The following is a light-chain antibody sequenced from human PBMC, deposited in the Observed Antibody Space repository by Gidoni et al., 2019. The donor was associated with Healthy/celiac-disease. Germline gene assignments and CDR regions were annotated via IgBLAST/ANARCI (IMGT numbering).Light chain of an antibody. V-gene: IGKV3-15*01. CDR2: GAS. Sequence: EIVMTQSPATLSVSPGARATLSCRASQRVSSNLAWYQQTPGQAPRLLIYGASTRATGIPARFSGSGSGTEFTLTISSLQSEDFAVYYCQQYNNWPLTFGGGTKVEIK. J-gene: IGKJ4*01. CDR1: QRVSSN. CDR3: QQYNNWPLT.